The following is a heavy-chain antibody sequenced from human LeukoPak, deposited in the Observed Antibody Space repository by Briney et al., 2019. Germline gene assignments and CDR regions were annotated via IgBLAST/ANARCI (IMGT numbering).Heavy chain of an antibody. Sequence: ASVKVSCKASGYIFTGYYMHWVRQAPGQGLEWMGWINPNSGGTNYAQKFQGRVTMTRDTSISTAYMELSRLRSDDTAVYYCARGVFYYYDSSGYFYYFDYWGQGTLVTVSS. J-gene: IGHJ4*02. CDR2: INPNSGGT. CDR3: ARGVFYYYDSSGYFYYFDY. CDR1: GYIFTGYY. D-gene: IGHD3-22*01. V-gene: IGHV1-2*02.